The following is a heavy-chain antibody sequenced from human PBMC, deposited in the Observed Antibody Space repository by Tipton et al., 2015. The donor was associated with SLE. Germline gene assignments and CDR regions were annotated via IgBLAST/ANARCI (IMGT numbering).Heavy chain of an antibody. J-gene: IGHJ4*02. D-gene: IGHD6-19*01. CDR1: GGSISSGSYY. Sequence: TLSLTCTVSGGSISSGSYYWSWIRQPAGKGLEWIGRLYTSGSTNYNPSLKSRVTISVDTSKNQFSLSLSSVTAADTAVYYCASSSPGYTSGGGSLDYWGQGTLVTVSS. V-gene: IGHV4-61*02. CDR2: LYTSGST. CDR3: ASSSPGYTSGGGSLDY.